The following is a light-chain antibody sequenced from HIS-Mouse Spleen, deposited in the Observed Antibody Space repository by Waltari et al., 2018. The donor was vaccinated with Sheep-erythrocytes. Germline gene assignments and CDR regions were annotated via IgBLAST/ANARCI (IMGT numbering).Light chain of an antibody. CDR1: SSDVGGYNY. CDR2: DVS. J-gene: IGLJ3*02. V-gene: IGLV2-11*01. Sequence: QSALTQPRSVSGSPGQSVTISCTGTSSDVGGYNYVSWYQQHPGKAPKLMIYDVSKRPSGVPDRVSGSKSGNTASLTISGLQAEDEADYYCCSYAGSNNWVFGGGTKLTVL. CDR3: CSYAGSNNWV.